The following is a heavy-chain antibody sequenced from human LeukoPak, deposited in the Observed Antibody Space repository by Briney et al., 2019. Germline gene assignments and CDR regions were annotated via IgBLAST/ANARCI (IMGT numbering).Heavy chain of an antibody. CDR3: AKVSYYYDSSGSY. V-gene: IGHV3-30*02. D-gene: IGHD3-22*01. Sequence: PGGSLRLSCAASGFTFSSYGMHWVRQAPGKGLEWVAFIRYDGSNKYYADSVKGRFTISRDNSKNTLYLQVNSLRAEDTAVYYCAKVSYYYDSSGSYWGQGTLVTVSS. CDR2: IRYDGSNK. CDR1: GFTFSSYG. J-gene: IGHJ4*02.